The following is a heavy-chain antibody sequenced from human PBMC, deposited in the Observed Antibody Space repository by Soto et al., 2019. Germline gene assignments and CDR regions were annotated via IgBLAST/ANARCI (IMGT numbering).Heavy chain of an antibody. CDR2: INAANGDT. Sequence: ASVKVSCKASGYTFTSYGIHWVRQAPAQRLEWMGWINAANGDTKYSPKFQGRVTITRDTSASTAYMELSSLRSEDTAVYYCVRRHVSATGIDWFDPWGRGTLVTVS. CDR1: GYTFTSYG. V-gene: IGHV1-3*01. D-gene: IGHD6-13*01. CDR3: VRRHVSATGIDWFDP. J-gene: IGHJ5*02.